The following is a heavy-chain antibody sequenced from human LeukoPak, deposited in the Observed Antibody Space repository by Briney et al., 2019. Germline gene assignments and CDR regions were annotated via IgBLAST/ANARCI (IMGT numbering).Heavy chain of an antibody. J-gene: IGHJ4*02. D-gene: IGHD6-13*01. CDR3: ARGIRQIIAAAGFFDY. Sequence: ASVKVSCKASGYTFTSYGISWVRQAPGQGLEWMGWISAYNGNTNYAQKLQGRVTMTTDTSTSTAYMELRSLRSDDTAVYYCARGIRQIIAAAGFFDYWGQGTLVTVSS. CDR1: GYTFTSYG. CDR2: ISAYNGNT. V-gene: IGHV1-18*01.